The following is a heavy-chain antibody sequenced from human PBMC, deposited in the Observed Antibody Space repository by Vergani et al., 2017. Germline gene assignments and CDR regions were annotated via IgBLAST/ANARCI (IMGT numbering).Heavy chain of an antibody. Sequence: QVQLVESGGGVVQPGRSLRLSCAASGFTFNQYGMHWVRQAPGKGLEWVAVTWYDGNNKQYADSVKGRFTISRDNSKSTMYLQMNSLRDEDTGVYYCAKASRSVVMWYYGMDVWGQGTTVTVSS. CDR3: AKASRSVVMWYYGMDV. CDR1: GFTFNQYG. V-gene: IGHV3-33*06. J-gene: IGHJ6*02. CDR2: TWYDGNNK. D-gene: IGHD3-22*01.